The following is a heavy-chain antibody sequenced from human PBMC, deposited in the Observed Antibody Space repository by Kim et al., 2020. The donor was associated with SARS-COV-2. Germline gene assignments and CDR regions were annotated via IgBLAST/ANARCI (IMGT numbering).Heavy chain of an antibody. CDR3: ARGHYYDSSGYYNDY. J-gene: IGHJ4*02. Sequence: GGSLRLSCAASGFTFSSYAMSWVRQAPGKGLEWVSAISGSGGSTYYADSVKGRFTISRDNSKNTLYLQMNSLRAEDTAVYYCARGHYYDSSGYYNDYWGQGTLVTVSS. CDR2: ISGSGGST. V-gene: IGHV3-23*01. D-gene: IGHD3-22*01. CDR1: GFTFSSYA.